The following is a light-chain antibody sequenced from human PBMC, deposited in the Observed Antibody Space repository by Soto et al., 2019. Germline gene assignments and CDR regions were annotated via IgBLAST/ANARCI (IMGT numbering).Light chain of an antibody. Sequence: EVALTQSTVTLSLSPGERATLPCRAIQSFRGLLAWYQQKPGQAPRILIYDEQNRATGINHRFSGSGSGTDFTLKLRTIETEDSAVYDCKKRHMWPITFGHG. CDR3: KKRHMWPIT. CDR2: DEQ. V-gene: IGKV3-11*01. J-gene: IGKJ5*01. CDR1: QSFRGL.